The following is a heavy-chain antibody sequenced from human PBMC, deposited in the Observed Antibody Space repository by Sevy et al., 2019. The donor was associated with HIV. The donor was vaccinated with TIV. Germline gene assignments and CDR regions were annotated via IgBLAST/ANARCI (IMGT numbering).Heavy chain of an antibody. CDR3: AKGPSFLVVSDAPVDY. D-gene: IGHD2-8*02. J-gene: IGHJ4*02. CDR1: GFTFSTNS. Sequence: GGSLRLSCVASGFTFSTNSMNWVRQAPGKGLEWVSYINSRSSTIHYADSVKGRFTIFRDNAQNSLYLQMNSLRGEDTAGYYCAKGPSFLVVSDAPVDYWGQGTRVTVSS. CDR2: INSRSSTI. V-gene: IGHV3-48*01.